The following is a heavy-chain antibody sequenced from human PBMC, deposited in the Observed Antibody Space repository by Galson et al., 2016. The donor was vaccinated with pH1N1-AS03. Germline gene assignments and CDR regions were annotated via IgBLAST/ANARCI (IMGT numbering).Heavy chain of an antibody. V-gene: IGHV3-23*01. J-gene: IGHJ5*02. CDR3: AKGGIYNREGLGGS. Sequence: SLRLSCAASGFTVSGYAMNWVRQAPGKGLEWVSGVSTNGRRTFHADSVKGRFTISRDNSKNTLYLQMNSLRVEDAAVYYCAKGGIYNREGLGGSWGQGTLVAVSS. D-gene: IGHD2/OR15-2a*01. CDR1: GFTVSGYA. CDR2: VSTNGRRT.